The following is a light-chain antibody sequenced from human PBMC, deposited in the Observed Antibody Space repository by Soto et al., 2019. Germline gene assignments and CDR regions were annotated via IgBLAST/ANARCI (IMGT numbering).Light chain of an antibody. CDR3: AAWDDSLNGPV. CDR1: SSNIGINT. Sequence: QSALTQPPSASGTPGQRVTISCSGSSSNIGINTVNWYQQLPGTAPKLLIYSSNQRPSGVPDRFSGSKSGTSASLAISGLQSEDEADYYCAAWDDSLNGPVFGTGTKVTVL. CDR2: SSN. J-gene: IGLJ1*01. V-gene: IGLV1-44*01.